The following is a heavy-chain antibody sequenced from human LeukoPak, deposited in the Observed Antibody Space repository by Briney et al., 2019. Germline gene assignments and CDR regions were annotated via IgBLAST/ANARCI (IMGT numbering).Heavy chain of an antibody. CDR2: IWSDGSNK. CDR1: GFTFSKYD. D-gene: IGHD1-26*01. CDR3: TTDRELLVGYYYYYMDV. Sequence: GSLRLSCAASGFTFSKYDMHWVRQAPGKGLEWVAFIWSDGSNKYYADSVKGRFTISRDNSKNTLYLQMNSLKTEDTAVYYCTTDRELLVGYYYYYMDVWGKGTTVTVSS. J-gene: IGHJ6*03. V-gene: IGHV3-30*02.